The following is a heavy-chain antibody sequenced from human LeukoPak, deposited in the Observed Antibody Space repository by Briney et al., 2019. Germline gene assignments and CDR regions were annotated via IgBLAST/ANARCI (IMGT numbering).Heavy chain of an antibody. CDR3: TTSILGELAS. Sequence: GGSLRRSCSVSGFNLNSYAMHWVRQAPGKGLEWVAVIRHDETNSFYAGSVQGRFTISRDTSKKFLYLQMNSLRVEDTAVYYTTTSILGELASWGQ. CDR1: GFNLNSYA. CDR2: IRHDETNS. J-gene: IGHJ5*01. D-gene: IGHD1-1*01. V-gene: IGHV3-30*02.